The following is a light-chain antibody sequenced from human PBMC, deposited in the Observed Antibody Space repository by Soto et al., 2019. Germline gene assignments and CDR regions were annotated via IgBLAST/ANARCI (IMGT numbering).Light chain of an antibody. J-gene: IGKJ2*01. CDR2: WAS. V-gene: IGKV4-1*01. Sequence: DIVMTQSPDSLAVSLGERATINCKSSQSVLYSSNNRNYLAWYQQKPGQAPKLLIYWASTRESGVPDRFSGSGSGTDFTLTISSLQAEDVAVYYCQQYYSPPPAYSFCQGTKLEIK. CDR3: QQYYSPPPAYS. CDR1: QSVLYSSNNRNY.